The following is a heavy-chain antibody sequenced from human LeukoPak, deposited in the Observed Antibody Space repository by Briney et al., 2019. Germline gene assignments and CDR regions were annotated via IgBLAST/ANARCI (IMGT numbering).Heavy chain of an antibody. CDR2: IYHSGST. J-gene: IGHJ6*02. D-gene: IGHD2-2*01. V-gene: IGHV4-30-2*01. CDR1: GGSISRGGYS. CDR3: ARGPLRYCSSTSCASMDV. Sequence: PSETLSLTCAVSGGSISRGGYSWSWIRQPPGKGLEWIGYIYHSGSTYYNPSLKSRVTISLDRSKDQFSLKLSSVTAADTAVYFCARGPLRYCSSTSCASMDVWGQGTTVTVSS.